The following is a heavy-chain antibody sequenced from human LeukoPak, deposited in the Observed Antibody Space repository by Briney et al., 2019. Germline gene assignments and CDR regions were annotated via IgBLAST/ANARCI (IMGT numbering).Heavy chain of an antibody. J-gene: IGHJ4*02. Sequence: GGSLRLSCAASGFTFSTYSMNWVRQAPGKGLEWVSYISSSSSTIYYADSVKGRFTISRDNAKNSQSLQMNSLRAEDTAVYYCARTPQEYYYDIYFDSWGQGTLVTVSS. CDR1: GFTFSTYS. CDR3: ARTPQEYYYDIYFDS. CDR2: ISSSSSTI. D-gene: IGHD3-22*01. V-gene: IGHV3-48*01.